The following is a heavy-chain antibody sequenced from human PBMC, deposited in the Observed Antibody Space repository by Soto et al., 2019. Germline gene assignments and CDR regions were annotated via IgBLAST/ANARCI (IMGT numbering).Heavy chain of an antibody. J-gene: IGHJ4*02. CDR2: ISYDGSNK. CDR3: AKGVSFDY. V-gene: IGHV3-30*18. D-gene: IGHD3-16*01. Sequence: SLRLSCAASGFTFSSYGMHWVRQAPGKGLEWVAVISYDGSNKYYADSVKGRFTISRDNSKNTLYLQMNSLRAEDTAVYYCAKGVSFDYWGQGTLVTVSS. CDR1: GFTFSSYG.